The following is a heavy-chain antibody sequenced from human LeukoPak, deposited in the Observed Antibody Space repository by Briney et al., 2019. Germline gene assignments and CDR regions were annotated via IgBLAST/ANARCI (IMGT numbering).Heavy chain of an antibody. CDR2: IHYNGNT. D-gene: IGHD2-2*02. V-gene: IGHV4-31*11. J-gene: IGHJ5*02. CDR1: GGSITSGDYL. CDR3: ARDFTEDCSSTSCYTDWFDP. Sequence: PSETLSLTCAVSGGSITSGDYLWNWIRQPPGKGLEWIGYIHYNGNTYYNPSLKSRVTVSVDTSKNQFSLNLNSVTAADTAVYYCARDFTEDCSSTSCYTDWFDPWGQGTLVTVSS.